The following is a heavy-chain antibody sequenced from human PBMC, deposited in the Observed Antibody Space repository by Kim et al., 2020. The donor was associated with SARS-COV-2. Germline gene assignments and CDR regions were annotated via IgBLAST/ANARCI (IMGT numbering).Heavy chain of an antibody. J-gene: IGHJ4*02. CDR2: T. Sequence: TNYNPSPSRRVTMSLDTSKKQISLKLSSVTAADTALYYCASTMAARYFDYWGQGTLITVSS. CDR3: ASTMAARYFDY. V-gene: IGHV4-4*07. D-gene: IGHD6-6*01.